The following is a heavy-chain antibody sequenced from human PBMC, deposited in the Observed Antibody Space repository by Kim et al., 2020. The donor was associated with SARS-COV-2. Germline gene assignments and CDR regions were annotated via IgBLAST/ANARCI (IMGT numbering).Heavy chain of an antibody. V-gene: IGHV3-23*01. D-gene: IGHD6-19*01. J-gene: IGHJ6*02. CDR2: ST. CDR3: AKDSSRGMDV. Sequence: STSYADAVKGRFTISRDNSKNTLYLQMNSLRAEDTAVYYCAKDSSRGMDVWGQGTTVTVSS.